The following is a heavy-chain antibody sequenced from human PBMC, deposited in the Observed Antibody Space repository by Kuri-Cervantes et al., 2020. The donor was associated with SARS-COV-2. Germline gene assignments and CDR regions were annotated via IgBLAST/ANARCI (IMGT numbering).Heavy chain of an antibody. D-gene: IGHD2-21*02. CDR1: GYTFTGYY. CDR2: INPNSGGT. Sequence: ASVKVSCKASGYTFTGYYMHWVRRAPGQGLEWMGWINPNSGGTNYAQKFQGRVTMTRDTSISTAYMELSRLRSDDTAVYYCARDSGDWDPDGFDIWGQGTMVTVSS. J-gene: IGHJ3*02. CDR3: ARDSGDWDPDGFDI. V-gene: IGHV1-2*02.